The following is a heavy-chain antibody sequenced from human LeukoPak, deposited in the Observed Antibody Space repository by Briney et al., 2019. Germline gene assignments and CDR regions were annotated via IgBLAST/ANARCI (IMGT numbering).Heavy chain of an antibody. D-gene: IGHD1-26*01. CDR3: ARRRDLYSGSYYPFDY. J-gene: IGHJ4*02. V-gene: IGHV5-51*01. Sequence: GESLKICCKGSGYSFTSYWIEWVRQMPGKGLEWMGIIYPGDSETRYSPSFQGQVTISADKSISTAYLQWSSLKASDTAMYYCARRRDLYSGSYYPFDYWGQGTLVTVSS. CDR2: IYPGDSET. CDR1: GYSFTSYW.